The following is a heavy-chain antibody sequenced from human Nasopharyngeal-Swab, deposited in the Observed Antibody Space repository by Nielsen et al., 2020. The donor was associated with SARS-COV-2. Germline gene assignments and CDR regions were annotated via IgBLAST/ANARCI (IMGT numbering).Heavy chain of an antibody. D-gene: IGHD2-15*01. CDR1: GWSFSGYY. CDR3: ARDWGGGSRNWFDP. Sequence: SETLSLTCAVYGWSFSGYYWSWIRQPPGKGLEWIGEINHSGSTYYNPSLKSRVTISVDTSKNQFSLKLSSVTAADTAVYYCARDWGGGSRNWFDPWGQGTLVTVPS. J-gene: IGHJ5*02. V-gene: IGHV4-34*01. CDR2: INHSGST.